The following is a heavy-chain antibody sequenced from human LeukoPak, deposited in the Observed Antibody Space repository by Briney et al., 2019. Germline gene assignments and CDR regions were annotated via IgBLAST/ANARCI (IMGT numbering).Heavy chain of an antibody. Sequence: PGGSLRLSCAASGFTFNSHAMNWVRQAPGKGLEWVSVISPSGGITYYAESVKGRFTVSRDNSKNTLYLQMNSLRAEDTAVHYCARDSTAGVVGHYFDYWGQGTLVTVSS. CDR2: ISPSGGIT. CDR1: GFTFNSHA. CDR3: ARDSTAGVVGHYFDY. J-gene: IGHJ4*02. D-gene: IGHD1-26*01. V-gene: IGHV3-23*01.